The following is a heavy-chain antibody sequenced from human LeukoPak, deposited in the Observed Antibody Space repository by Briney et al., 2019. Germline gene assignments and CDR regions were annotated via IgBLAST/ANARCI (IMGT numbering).Heavy chain of an antibody. CDR3: ARGTGVYYYGSGSYYDY. CDR1: GFTFSSYW. J-gene: IGHJ4*02. Sequence: GSLRLSCAASGFTFSSYWMSWVRQPPGKGLEWIGEINHSGSTNYNPSLKSRVTISVDTSKNQFSLKLSSVTAADTAVYYCARGTGVYYYGSGSYYDYWGQGTLVTVSS. V-gene: IGHV4-34*01. CDR2: INHSGST. D-gene: IGHD3-10*01.